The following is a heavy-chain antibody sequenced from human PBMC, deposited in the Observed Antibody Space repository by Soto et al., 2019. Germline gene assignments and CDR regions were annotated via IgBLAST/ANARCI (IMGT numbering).Heavy chain of an antibody. CDR3: ARRIAAAGTYYYGMDV. J-gene: IGHJ6*02. V-gene: IGHV1-18*01. CDR2: ISAYNGNT. CDR1: GYTFTSYG. Sequence: GASVKVSCKASGYTFTSYGISWVRQAPGQGLEWMGWISAYNGNTNYAQKLQGRVTMTTDTSTSTVYMELRSLRSDDTAVYYCARRIAAAGTYYYGMDVWGQGTTVTVSS. D-gene: IGHD6-13*01.